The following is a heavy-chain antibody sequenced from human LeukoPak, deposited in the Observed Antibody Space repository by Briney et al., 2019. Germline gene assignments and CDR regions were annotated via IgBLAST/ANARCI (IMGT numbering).Heavy chain of an antibody. CDR1: GFTFSSYS. D-gene: IGHD3-9*01. Sequence: PGGSLRLSCAASGFTFSSYSMNWVRQAPGKGLEWVSYISSSSSTIYYADSVKGRFTISRDNAKNSLYLQMNSLRDEDTAVYYCARGVALGGLRYFDWFDYWGQGTQVTVSS. CDR2: ISSSSSTI. V-gene: IGHV3-48*02. J-gene: IGHJ4*02. CDR3: ARGVALGGLRYFDWFDY.